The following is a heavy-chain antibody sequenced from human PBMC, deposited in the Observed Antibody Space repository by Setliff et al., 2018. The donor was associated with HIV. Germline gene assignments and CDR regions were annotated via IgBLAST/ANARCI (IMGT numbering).Heavy chain of an antibody. V-gene: IGHV4-4*02. CDR2: IYHSGST. D-gene: IGHD3-22*01. Sequence: SETLSLTCAVSGGSISSNWWSWVRQSPGKGPEWIGEIYHSGSTHYNPSLQSRVTISVDKSKSQFSLKLNSVTAADTAVYYCGGNGYYSIDYWGQGTLVTVS. CDR1: GGSISSNW. J-gene: IGHJ4*02. CDR3: GGNGYYSIDY.